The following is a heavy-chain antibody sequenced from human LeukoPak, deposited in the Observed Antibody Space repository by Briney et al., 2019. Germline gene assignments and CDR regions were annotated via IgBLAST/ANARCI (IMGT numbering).Heavy chain of an antibody. J-gene: IGHJ4*02. CDR2: ISGSGGSI. CDR1: GFTFSNYA. V-gene: IGHV3-23*01. D-gene: IGHD6-19*01. Sequence: GGSLRLSCAASGFTFSNYAMNWVRQAPGKGLEWVSVISGSGGSIYYADSVKGRFTISRDNSKNTLYLQMNSLRAEDTAVYYCARRSGIAVAGAFDYWGQGTLVTVSS. CDR3: ARRSGIAVAGAFDY.